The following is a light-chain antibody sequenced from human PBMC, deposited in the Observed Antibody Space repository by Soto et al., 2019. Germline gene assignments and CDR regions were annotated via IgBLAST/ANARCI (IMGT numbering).Light chain of an antibody. CDR3: QQYGSSPRT. CDR1: ESVSTF. J-gene: IGKJ1*01. Sequence: EIVLTQSPATLSLSPGERATLSCRASESVSTFLAWYQQKPGQAPRLLIYEASSRATGIPARFSGGGSGTVFTLTISRLEPEDFAVYYCQQYGSSPRTFGRGTKVDIK. CDR2: EAS. V-gene: IGKV3-20*01.